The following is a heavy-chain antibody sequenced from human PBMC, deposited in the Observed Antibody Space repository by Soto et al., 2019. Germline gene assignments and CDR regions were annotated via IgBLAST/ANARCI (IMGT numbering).Heavy chain of an antibody. CDR3: AREINYYDSSGYYDYFDY. D-gene: IGHD3-22*01. V-gene: IGHV3-7*01. CDR1: GFTFSSYW. Sequence: ESGGGLVQPGGSLRLSCAASGFTFSSYWMSWVRQAPGKGLEWVANIKQDGSEKYYVDSVKGRFTISRDNAKNSLYLQMNSLRAEDTAVYYCAREINYYDSSGYYDYFDYWGQGTLVTVSS. CDR2: IKQDGSEK. J-gene: IGHJ4*02.